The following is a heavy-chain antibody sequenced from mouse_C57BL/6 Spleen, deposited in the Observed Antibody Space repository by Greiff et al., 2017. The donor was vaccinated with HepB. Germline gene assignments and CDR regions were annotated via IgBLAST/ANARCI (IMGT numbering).Heavy chain of an antibody. V-gene: IGHV1-26*01. CDR3: ARCDYEGYYAMDY. J-gene: IGHJ4*01. D-gene: IGHD2-4*01. Sequence: EVQLQQSGPELVKPGASVKISCKASGYTFTDYYMNWVKQSHGKSLEWIGDINPNNGGTSYNQKFKGKATLTVDKSSSTAYMELRSLTSEDSAVYYCARCDYEGYYAMDYWGQGTSVTVSS. CDR1: GYTFTDYY. CDR2: INPNNGGT.